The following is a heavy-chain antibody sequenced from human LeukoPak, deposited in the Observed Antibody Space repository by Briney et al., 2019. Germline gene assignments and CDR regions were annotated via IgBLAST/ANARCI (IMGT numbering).Heavy chain of an antibody. J-gene: IGHJ4*02. D-gene: IGHD3-9*01. CDR1: GFTFSSYA. CDR2: ISDRGGST. CDR3: AKDLESTGYRVFEY. V-gene: IGHV3-23*01. Sequence: GSLRLSCAASGFTFSSYAMSWVRQDPGKGLEWVSAISDRGGSTYYADSVKGRFTISRDNAKNSLYLQMNSLRAEDTAVYYCAKDLESTGYRVFEYWGQGMLVTVSS.